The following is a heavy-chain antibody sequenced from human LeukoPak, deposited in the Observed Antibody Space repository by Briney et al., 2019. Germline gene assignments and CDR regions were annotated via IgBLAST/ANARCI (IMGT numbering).Heavy chain of an antibody. V-gene: IGHV5-51*01. D-gene: IGHD6-19*01. J-gene: IGHJ5*02. Sequence: GESLKICCMGSGYSVTSYWSCCGRQMPGKGLGWVWIIYLGDSDTRYTPSFQGQVTISADKSISTAYLQWSSLKASDTAMYYCARQEAVAGRGWFDPWGQGTLVTVSS. CDR3: ARQEAVAGRGWFDP. CDR1: GYSVTSYW. CDR2: IYLGDSDT.